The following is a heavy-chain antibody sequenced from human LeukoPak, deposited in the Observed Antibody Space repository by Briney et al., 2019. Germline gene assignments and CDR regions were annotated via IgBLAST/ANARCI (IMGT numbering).Heavy chain of an antibody. CDR2: IYYSGST. Sequence: SETLSLTCTVSGGSISSSSYYWGWIRQPPGKGLEWIGSIYYSGSTYYNPSLKSRVTISVDTSKSQFSLKLSSVTAADMAVYYCARRNGDSDYWGQGTLVTVSS. D-gene: IGHD4-17*01. J-gene: IGHJ4*02. CDR1: GGSISSSSYY. CDR3: ARRNGDSDY. V-gene: IGHV4-39*01.